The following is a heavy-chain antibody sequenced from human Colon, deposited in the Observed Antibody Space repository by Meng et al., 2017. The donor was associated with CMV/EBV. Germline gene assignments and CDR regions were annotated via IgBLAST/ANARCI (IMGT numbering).Heavy chain of an antibody. CDR3: ARGRSIVGATYIDY. CDR1: GGYLSGYY. CDR2: INQSGST. Sequence: ESLKISCAVSGGYLSGYYWSWIRQPPGKGLEWIGEINQSGSTNYNPSLKSRVAISLGTSGNEFSLKVKSVTAADTAVYYCARGRSIVGATYIDYWGQGTLVTVSS. D-gene: IGHD1-26*01. J-gene: IGHJ4*02. V-gene: IGHV4-34*01.